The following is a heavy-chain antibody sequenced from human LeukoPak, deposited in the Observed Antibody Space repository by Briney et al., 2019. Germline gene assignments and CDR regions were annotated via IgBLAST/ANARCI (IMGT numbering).Heavy chain of an antibody. Sequence: GGSLRLSCAASGFTFSTYWMSWVRQAPGKGLERVANIQQDGSEKYYVDSVKGRFTISRDNAKNSLYLQMNSLRAEDTAVYYCARDKIVGATRFDYWGQGTLVTVSS. D-gene: IGHD1-26*01. CDR2: IQQDGSEK. V-gene: IGHV3-7*01. J-gene: IGHJ4*02. CDR1: GFTFSTYW. CDR3: ARDKIVGATRFDY.